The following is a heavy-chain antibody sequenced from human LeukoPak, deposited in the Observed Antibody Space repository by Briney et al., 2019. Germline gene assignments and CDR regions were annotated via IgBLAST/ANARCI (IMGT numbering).Heavy chain of an antibody. CDR2: IYTSGST. J-gene: IGHJ4*02. CDR1: GGSISSYY. CDR3: ARTATEYYYDSSGYYPWFFDY. Sequence: PSETLSLTCTGSGGSISSYYWSWIRQPAGKGLEWIGRIYTSGSTNYNPSLKSRVTMSVDTSKNQFSLKLSSVTAADTAVYYCARTATEYYYDSSGYYPWFFDYWGQGTLVTVSS. D-gene: IGHD3-22*01. V-gene: IGHV4-4*07.